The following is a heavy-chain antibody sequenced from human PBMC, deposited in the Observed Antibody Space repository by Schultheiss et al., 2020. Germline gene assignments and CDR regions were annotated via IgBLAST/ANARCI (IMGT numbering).Heavy chain of an antibody. V-gene: IGHV3-30-3*01. CDR3: ARKVGATNVDDY. CDR1: GFTFSSYA. CDR2: ISYDGSNK. J-gene: IGHJ4*02. D-gene: IGHD1-26*01. Sequence: GGSLRLSCAASGFTFSSYAMHWVRQAPGKGLEWVAVISYDGSNKYYADSVKGRFTISRDNAKNSLYLQMNSLRAEDTAVYYCARKVGATNVDDYWGQGTLVTVSS.